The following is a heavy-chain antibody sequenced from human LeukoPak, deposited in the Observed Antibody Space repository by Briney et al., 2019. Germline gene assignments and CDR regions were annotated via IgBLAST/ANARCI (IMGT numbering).Heavy chain of an antibody. J-gene: IGHJ4*02. V-gene: IGHV4-4*07. Sequence: SETLSLTCTVSGASISSFYWSWIRQPAGKGLEWIGRIYTSGSTNYNHSLKSRVTMSVDTAKNQFYLKLSSVTAADTAVYYCARGPNTPHYYDSSGYYFDYWGQGTLVTVSS. CDR2: IYTSGST. CDR3: ARGPNTPHYYDSSGYYFDY. D-gene: IGHD3-22*01. CDR1: GASISSFY.